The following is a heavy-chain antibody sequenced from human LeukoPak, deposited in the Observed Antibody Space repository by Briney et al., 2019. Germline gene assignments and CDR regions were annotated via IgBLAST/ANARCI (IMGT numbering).Heavy chain of an antibody. D-gene: IGHD1-1*01. V-gene: IGHV3-21*01. Sequence: PGGSLRLSCAASGFTFSSYSMNWVRQAPGKGLEWVSSIGSSSSYIYYADSVKGRFTISRDNAKNSLYLQMNSLRAEDTAVYYCASAYDLDYWGQGTLVTVSS. CDR2: IGSSSSYI. CDR1: GFTFSSYS. J-gene: IGHJ4*02. CDR3: ASAYDLDY.